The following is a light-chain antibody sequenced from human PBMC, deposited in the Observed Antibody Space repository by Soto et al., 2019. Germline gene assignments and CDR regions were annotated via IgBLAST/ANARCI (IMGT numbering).Light chain of an antibody. CDR1: SSDVGGYNY. CDR3: SSYTISSTLV. J-gene: IGLJ3*02. CDR2: EVS. V-gene: IGLV2-14*01. Sequence: QSVLTQPVSVSGSPGQSITISCTGTSSDVGGYNYVSWYQQHPGKAPKLMIYEVSNRPSGVSNRFSGSKSGNTASLTISGLQAQDEADYYCSSYTISSTLVFGGGTKLTVL.